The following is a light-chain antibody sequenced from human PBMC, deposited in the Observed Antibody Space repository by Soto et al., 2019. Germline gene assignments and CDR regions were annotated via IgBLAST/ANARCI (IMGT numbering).Light chain of an antibody. Sequence: ENVLRPYPGTVSLASGERATFSCRASQSVSSNYLAWYQQKPGQAPRLLIYGAFKRATGIPDRFSSSGSGTDLPLTITRMDPEDFAVYCCQQYGSSPRTFGQGTKVDIK. V-gene: IGKV3-20*01. J-gene: IGKJ1*01. CDR3: QQYGSSPRT. CDR1: QSVSSNY. CDR2: GAF.